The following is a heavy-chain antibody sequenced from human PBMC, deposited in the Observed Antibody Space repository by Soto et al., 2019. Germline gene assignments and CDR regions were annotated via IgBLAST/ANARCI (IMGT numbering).Heavy chain of an antibody. J-gene: IGHJ6*02. Sequence: ASVKVSCKASGYTFTSYYMHWLRQAPGQGLEWMGIMNPSGGSTRYAQKFQGRVTMTRDTSTSTVYMELSRLRSEDTAVYYCARERFTTLDYYYYGMDVWGQRTPVSVS. CDR1: GYTFTSYY. V-gene: IGHV1-46*01. D-gene: IGHD3-3*01. CDR2: MNPSGGST. CDR3: ARERFTTLDYYYYGMDV.